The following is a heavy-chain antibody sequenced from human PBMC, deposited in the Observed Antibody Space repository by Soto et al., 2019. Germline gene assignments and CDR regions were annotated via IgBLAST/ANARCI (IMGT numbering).Heavy chain of an antibody. CDR1: GGSISSYY. J-gene: IGHJ4*02. V-gene: IGHV4-59*01. CDR2: IYYSGST. D-gene: IGHD6-13*01. Sequence: SETLSLTCTVSGGSISSYYWSWIRQPPGKGLEWIGYIYYSGSTNYNPSLKSRVTISVDTSKNQFSLKLSSVTAADTAVYYCASSIAAAGPYYFDYWGQGTLVTVS. CDR3: ASSIAAAGPYYFDY.